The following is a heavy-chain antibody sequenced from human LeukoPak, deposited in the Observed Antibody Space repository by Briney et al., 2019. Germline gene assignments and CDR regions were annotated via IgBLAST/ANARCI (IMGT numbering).Heavy chain of an antibody. V-gene: IGHV1-18*01. CDR1: GYTFTSYG. D-gene: IGHD1-1*01. CDR2: ISAYNGNT. Sequence: GASVKVSCKASGYTFTSYGISWVRQAPGQGLEGMGWISAYNGNTNYAQKLQGRVTMTTDTSTSTAYMELRSLRSDDTAVYYCARDKLADVENEAFDIWGQGTMVTVSS. J-gene: IGHJ3*02. CDR3: ARDKLADVENEAFDI.